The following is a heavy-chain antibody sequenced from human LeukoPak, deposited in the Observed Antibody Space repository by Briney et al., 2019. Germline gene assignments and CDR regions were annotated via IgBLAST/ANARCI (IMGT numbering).Heavy chain of an antibody. CDR1: GYTFTSYG. V-gene: IGHV1-18*01. D-gene: IGHD2-2*03. J-gene: IGHJ5*02. CDR2: ISAYNGNT. Sequence: ASVKVSCKASGYTFTSYGISWVRQAPGQGLEWMGWISAYNGNTNYAQKLQGRVTMTTDTSTSTAYMELRSLRSDDTAVYYCARDNVDIVVVPAAIENWFDPWGQGTLVTVSS. CDR3: ARDNVDIVVVPAAIENWFDP.